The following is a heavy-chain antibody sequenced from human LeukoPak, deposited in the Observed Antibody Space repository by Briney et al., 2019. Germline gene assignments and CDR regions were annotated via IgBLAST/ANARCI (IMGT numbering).Heavy chain of an antibody. CDR3: ARRIVVVPGGWFDP. Sequence: PSETLSLTCTVSAGSISSYYSSWIRQPPGKGLEGGGYIYYSGSTNYNPSLKSRVTLSVDTSKNHFSLELSSVTAADTAVYCCARRIVVVPGGWFDPWGQGTLVAVPS. CDR1: AGSISSYY. J-gene: IGHJ5*02. D-gene: IGHD2-2*01. CDR2: IYYSGST. V-gene: IGHV4-59*01.